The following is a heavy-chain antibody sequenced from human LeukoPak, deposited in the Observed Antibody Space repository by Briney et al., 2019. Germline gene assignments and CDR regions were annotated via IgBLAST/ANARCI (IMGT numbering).Heavy chain of an antibody. CDR2: VFHSGNA. CDR3: ARQLTHLYPHGSVTYPGLYYFDS. CDR1: GGSINSNLYH. J-gene: IGHJ4*02. D-gene: IGHD4-11*01. V-gene: IGHV4-39*01. Sequence: PSETLSLTCSVSGGSINSNLYHWGWLRQPPGKGLEWVGNVFHSGNAYYSPSLQSRVAISVDMSKNQFYLKLTSVTAADTAVYFCARQLTHLYPHGSVTYPGLYYFDSWGQGIPVTVSS.